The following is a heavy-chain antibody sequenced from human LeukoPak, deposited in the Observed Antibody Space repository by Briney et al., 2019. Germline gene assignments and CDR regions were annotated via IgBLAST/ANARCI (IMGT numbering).Heavy chain of an antibody. CDR1: GFTFSSYW. CDR2: IQYDGANE. V-gene: IGHV3-30*03. CDR3: ARDVNLRQLVD. Sequence: GGSLRLSCAASGFTFSSYWMSWVRQAPGKGLQLVAHIQYDGANEHYADSVKGRFTISRDNSMDTLFLQMNSLRSDDPAVYFCARDVNLRQLVDWGQGTLVIVSS. D-gene: IGHD6-6*01. J-gene: IGHJ4*02.